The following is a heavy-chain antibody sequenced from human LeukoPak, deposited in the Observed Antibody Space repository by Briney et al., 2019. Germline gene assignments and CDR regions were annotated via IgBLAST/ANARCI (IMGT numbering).Heavy chain of an antibody. CDR1: GYTFTGYY. Sequence: ASVKVSCKASGYTFTGYYLHRVRQAPGQGLEWMGWINPKSGGTNYAQKFQGRVTMTRDTSISTAYMELTRLRSDDTAVYYCARGGDFYDSSGYYDDAFDIWGRGTMVTVSS. J-gene: IGHJ3*02. D-gene: IGHD3-22*01. CDR2: INPKSGGT. V-gene: IGHV1-2*02. CDR3: ARGGDFYDSSGYYDDAFDI.